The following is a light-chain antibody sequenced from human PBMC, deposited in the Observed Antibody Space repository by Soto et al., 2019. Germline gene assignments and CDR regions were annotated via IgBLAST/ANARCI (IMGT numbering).Light chain of an antibody. CDR2: DVS. Sequence: SVLTQPASVSGSPGQSITISCTGTSSDVGGYNYVSWYQQHPGKAPKLMIYDVSIRPSGVSNRFSGSKSGNTASLTISGLQAEDEADYYCSSYTTSSTRVFGGGTKLTVL. CDR3: SSYTTSSTRV. CDR1: SSDVGGYNY. J-gene: IGLJ2*01. V-gene: IGLV2-14*01.